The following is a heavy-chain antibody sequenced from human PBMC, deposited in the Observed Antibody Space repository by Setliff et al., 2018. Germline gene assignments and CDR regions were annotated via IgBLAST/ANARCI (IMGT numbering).Heavy chain of an antibody. D-gene: IGHD2-2*01. CDR1: GHTFSSFSNYG. J-gene: IGHJ1*01. CDR2: ISANNGNT. V-gene: IGHV1-18*01. Sequence: VASVKVSCKASGHTFSSFSNYGISWVRQAPGQGLEWMGWISANNGNTNYAQKFQGRVTITADESTSTAYMELSSLRSEDTAVYYCARGGIVVVPAVGYFQHWGQGTLVTVSS. CDR3: ARGGIVVVPAVGYFQH.